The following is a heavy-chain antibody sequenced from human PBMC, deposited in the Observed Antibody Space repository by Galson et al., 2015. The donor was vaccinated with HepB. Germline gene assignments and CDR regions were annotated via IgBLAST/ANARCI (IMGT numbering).Heavy chain of an antibody. CDR1: GFTFSSYS. Sequence: SLRLSCAASGFTFSSYSLNWVRQAPGTGLEWVSSISSSSSYIYYADSVKGRFTISRDNAKNSLYLQMNSLRAEDTAVYYCARALGDWNDADYWGQGTLVTVSS. CDR2: ISSSSSYI. J-gene: IGHJ4*02. D-gene: IGHD1-1*01. V-gene: IGHV3-21*01. CDR3: ARALGDWNDADY.